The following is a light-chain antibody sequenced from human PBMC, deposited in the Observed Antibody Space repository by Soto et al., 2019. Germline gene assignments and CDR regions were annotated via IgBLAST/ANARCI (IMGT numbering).Light chain of an antibody. V-gene: IGLV2-23*02. CDR1: SSDVGSYYP. CDR3: CSYAGDTTFFV. CDR2: EVN. Sequence: QSALTQPASMSGSPGQSITISCTGTSSDVGSYYPVSWFQQHPGKAPKLIIYEVNKRPSGASDRFSGSKSGNTASLTISGLQAADEAEYYCCSYAGDTTFFVFGTGTKLTV. J-gene: IGLJ1*01.